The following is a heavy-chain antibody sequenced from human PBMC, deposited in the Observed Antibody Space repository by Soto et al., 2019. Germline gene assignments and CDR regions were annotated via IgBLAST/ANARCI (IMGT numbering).Heavy chain of an antibody. J-gene: IGHJ3*02. Sequence: QVQLQESGPGLVKPSGTLSLTCAVSGGSISSSNWWSWVRQPPGKGLEWIGEIYHSGSTNYNPSLKSRVTISVDKSKNQFSLKLSSVTAADTAVYYCAREVRTPNYYGSGTIVTNAFDIWGQGTMVTVSS. D-gene: IGHD3-10*01. CDR1: GGSISSSNW. CDR3: AREVRTPNYYGSGTIVTNAFDI. CDR2: IYHSGST. V-gene: IGHV4-4*02.